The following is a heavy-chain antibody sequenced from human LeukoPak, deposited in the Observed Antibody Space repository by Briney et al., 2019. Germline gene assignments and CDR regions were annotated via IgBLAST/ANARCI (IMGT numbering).Heavy chain of an antibody. V-gene: IGHV4-59*12. CDR1: GGSISTYY. D-gene: IGHD3-16*01. CDR3: ATLSIMITFGGVSAWFDP. J-gene: IGHJ5*02. Sequence: SETLSLTCTVSGGSISTYYWSWIRQPPGKELEWIGYIYYSGSTNYNPSLKSRVTISVDRSKNQFSLKLSSVTAADTAVYYCATLSIMITFGGVSAWFDPWGQGTLVTVSS. CDR2: IYYSGST.